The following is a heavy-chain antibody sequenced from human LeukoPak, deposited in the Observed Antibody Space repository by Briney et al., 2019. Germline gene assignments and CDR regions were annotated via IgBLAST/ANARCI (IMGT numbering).Heavy chain of an antibody. CDR2: IVVGSGNT. D-gene: IGHD6-19*01. CDR3: AAEIAVASGIVLDP. V-gene: IGHV1-58*02. CDR1: GFTFTSSA. Sequence: SVKVSCKASGFTFTSSAMQWVRQARGQRLEWIGWIVVGSGNTNYAQKFQERVTITRDMSTSTAYMELSSLRSEDAAVYYCAAEIAVASGIVLDPWGQGTLVTVSS. J-gene: IGHJ5*02.